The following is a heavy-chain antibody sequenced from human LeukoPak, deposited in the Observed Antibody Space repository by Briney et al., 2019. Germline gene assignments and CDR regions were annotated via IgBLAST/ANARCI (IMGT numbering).Heavy chain of an antibody. CDR3: AKDPRQHPVDY. D-gene: IGHD6-13*01. V-gene: IGHV3-23*01. J-gene: IGHJ4*02. Sequence: GGSLRLSCAASGFTFSSYAMSWVRQAPGKGLEWVSSISTSGGTTYYADSVKGRFTISRDNSKNTLYLQMNSLRAEDTAGYYCAKDPRQHPVDYWGQGTLVTVSS. CDR2: ISTSGGTT. CDR1: GFTFSSYA.